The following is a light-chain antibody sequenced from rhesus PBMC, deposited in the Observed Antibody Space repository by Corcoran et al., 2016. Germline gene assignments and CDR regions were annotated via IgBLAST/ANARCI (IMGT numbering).Light chain of an antibody. J-gene: IGKJ2*01. CDR3: QQYSSRPYS. V-gene: IGKV1-22*01. Sequence: DIQMTQSPSSLSAAVGDTVTITCRPSQGINTWLAWYQQAPGKAPKLLIYGASSLQIGGPSRFSGSGSGTHFRFTISSLQSEDFAIYYCQQYSSRPYSFGQGTKVEI. CDR1: QGINTW. CDR2: GAS.